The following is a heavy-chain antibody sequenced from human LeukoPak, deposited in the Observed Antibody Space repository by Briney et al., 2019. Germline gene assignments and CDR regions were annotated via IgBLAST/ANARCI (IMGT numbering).Heavy chain of an antibody. J-gene: IGHJ4*02. CDR3: ARARKGIAAAGKGGGFGDY. CDR1: GYTFTGYY. CDR2: INPNSGGT. Sequence: GASVKVSCKASGYTFTGYYMHWVRQAPGQGLEWMGWINPNSGGTNYAQKFQGRVTMTRDTSISTAYMELSRLRSDDTAVYYCARARKGIAAAGKGGGFGDYWGQGTLVTVSS. V-gene: IGHV1-2*02. D-gene: IGHD6-13*01.